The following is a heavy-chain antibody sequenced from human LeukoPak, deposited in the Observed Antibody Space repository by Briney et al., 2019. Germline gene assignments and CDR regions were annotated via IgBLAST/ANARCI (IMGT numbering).Heavy chain of an antibody. CDR2: LYPSGST. D-gene: IGHD2-21*01. CDR3: ARNIDCGGDCYPDY. J-gene: IGHJ4*02. Sequence: SETLSLTCSVSGGSINSGYWSWIRQPPGKGLEWIGLLYPSGSTNYYPSLKSRVTISVDTSRTQFSLRLSSVTAGDAAVYYCARNIDCGGDCYPDYWGQGTLVTVSS. CDR1: GGSINSGY. V-gene: IGHV4-59*01.